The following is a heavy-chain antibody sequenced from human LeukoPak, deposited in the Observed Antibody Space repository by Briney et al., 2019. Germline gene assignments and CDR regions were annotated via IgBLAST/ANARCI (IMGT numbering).Heavy chain of an antibody. CDR3: ARGPSENNGDVVN. CDR2: LNNDGTDT. Sequence: GGSLRLSCAASGFTFSSYWMHWVRQAPGKGLFWVARLNNDGTDTYYADSVKGRFAISRDNAKNTVYLQMNSLIAEDTAVYYCARGPSENNGDVVNWGQGTLVTVSP. J-gene: IGHJ4*02. CDR1: GFTFSSYW. V-gene: IGHV3-74*01. D-gene: IGHD2-21*01.